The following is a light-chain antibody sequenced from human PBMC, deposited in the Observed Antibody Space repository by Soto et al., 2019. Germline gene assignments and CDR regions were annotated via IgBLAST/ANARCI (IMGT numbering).Light chain of an antibody. CDR3: QHYNGDSRG. J-gene: IGKJ1*01. CDR1: QNINIW. V-gene: IGKV1-5*01. Sequence: DIQMTQSPSTLSASVGDRVTITCRASQNINIWLAWYQQKPGKAPKLLIYNAAYLESGVPSRFSGSGSGTEFTLTISSLQPDDFAIYYCQHYNGDSRGFGQGTKVELK. CDR2: NAA.